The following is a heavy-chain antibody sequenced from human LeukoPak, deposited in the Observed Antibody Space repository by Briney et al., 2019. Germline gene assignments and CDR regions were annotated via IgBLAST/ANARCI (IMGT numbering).Heavy chain of an antibody. V-gene: IGHV3-23*01. CDR2: LSSSGSTT. CDR3: AKRQSGAYGDFDY. J-gene: IGHJ4*02. CDR1: GFTFSSYG. Sequence: PGGSLRLSCAASGFTFSSYGMSWLRQAPGKGLEWVSILSSSGSTTYYASSVKGRFTISRDNSKNTLYLQMNSLRAEDTALYYCAKRQSGAYGDFDYWGQGTLVTVSS. D-gene: IGHD1-26*01.